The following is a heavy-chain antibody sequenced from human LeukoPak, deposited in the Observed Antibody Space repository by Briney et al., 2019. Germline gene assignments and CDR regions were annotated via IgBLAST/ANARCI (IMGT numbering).Heavy chain of an antibody. CDR1: GGSISSYY. Sequence: SETLSLTCTVSGGSISSYYWSWIRQPPGKGLEWIGYIGYSGSTNYNPSLKSRVTISVDTSKNQFSLKLSSVTAADTAVYYCARHDYDFRRGGIVVVTAIDYWGQGTLVTVSS. CDR3: ARHDYDFRRGGIVVVTAIDY. D-gene: IGHD2-21*02. V-gene: IGHV4-59*08. CDR2: IGYSGST. J-gene: IGHJ4*02.